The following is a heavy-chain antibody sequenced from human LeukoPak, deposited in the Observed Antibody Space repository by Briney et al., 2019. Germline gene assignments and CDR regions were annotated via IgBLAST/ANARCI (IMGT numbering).Heavy chain of an antibody. CDR3: ARGPNSNWSGLDF. Sequence: GGSLRLSCVASGVNFSTYAMKWVRQVPGKGLEWVSLISNSGSTTYHADSVKGRFTISRDNSKNTLYLQMNSLSAEDSAVYYCARGPNSNWSGLDFWGQGTLLTVSS. CDR1: GVNFSTYA. D-gene: IGHD6-6*01. J-gene: IGHJ4*02. CDR2: ISNSGSTT. V-gene: IGHV3-23*01.